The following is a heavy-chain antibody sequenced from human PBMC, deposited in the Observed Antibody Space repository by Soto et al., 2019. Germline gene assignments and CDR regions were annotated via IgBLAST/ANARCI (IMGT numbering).Heavy chain of an antibody. D-gene: IGHD2-2*02. J-gene: IGHJ6*02. CDR1: GDSVSSNSAA. CDR3: ARDAYCSSTSCYRGYYYYGMDV. CDR2: TYYRSKWYN. V-gene: IGHV6-1*01. Sequence: SQTLSLTCAISGDSVSSNSAAWNWIRQSPSRGLEWLGRTYYRSKWYNDYAVSVKSRITINPDTSKNQFSLQLNSVTPEDTAVYYCARDAYCSSTSCYRGYYYYGMDVWGQGTTVTV.